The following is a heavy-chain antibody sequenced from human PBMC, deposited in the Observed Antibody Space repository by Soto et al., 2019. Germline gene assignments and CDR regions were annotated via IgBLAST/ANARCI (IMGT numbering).Heavy chain of an antibody. CDR2: ISYDGRDK. J-gene: IGHJ4*02. CDR1: GFSFSNYA. D-gene: IGHD2-2*01. Sequence: GGSLRLSCAASGFSFSNYAMRWVRQAPGKGLEWVAVISYDGRDKYYEDSVKGRYTISRDKSKKTLFLQMNSLRAEDTAVYYCASYCRSTSCYDYWGQGTLVTVSS. V-gene: IGHV3-30*03. CDR3: ASYCRSTSCYDY.